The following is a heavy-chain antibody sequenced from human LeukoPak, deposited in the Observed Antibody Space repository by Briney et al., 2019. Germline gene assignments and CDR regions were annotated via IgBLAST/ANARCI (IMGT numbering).Heavy chain of an antibody. D-gene: IGHD5-18*01. CDR3: ARAQGYSYDFDY. Sequence: SETLSLTCTVSGGSISSYYWSWIRQPPGKGLEWMGYIYYSGSTNYNPSLKSRVTISVDTSKNQFSLKLSSVTAADAAVYYCARAQGYSYDFDYWGQGTLVTVSS. CDR2: IYYSGST. J-gene: IGHJ4*02. V-gene: IGHV4-59*01. CDR1: GGSISSYY.